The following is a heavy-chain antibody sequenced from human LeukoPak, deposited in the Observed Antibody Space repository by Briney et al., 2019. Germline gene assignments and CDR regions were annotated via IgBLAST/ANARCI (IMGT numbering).Heavy chain of an antibody. V-gene: IGHV1-18*01. D-gene: IGHD3-22*01. Sequence: VASVKVSCKASGYTFTSYGISWVRQAPGQGLEWMGWISAYNGNTNYAQKLQGRVTMTTDTSTSTAYMELRSLRSDDTAVYYCARFGPGDSSGYYYSGYWGQGTLVTVSS. CDR2: ISAYNGNT. CDR1: GYTFTSYG. CDR3: ARFGPGDSSGYYYSGY. J-gene: IGHJ4*02.